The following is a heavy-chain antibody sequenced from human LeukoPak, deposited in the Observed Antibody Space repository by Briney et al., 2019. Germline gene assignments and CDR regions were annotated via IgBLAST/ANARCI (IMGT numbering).Heavy chain of an antibody. CDR2: ISSGSSYI. D-gene: IGHD1-26*01. Sequence: PGGSLRLSCAASGFSFSSFNMNWVRQAPGKGLEWVSSISSGSSYIYYADSVKGRFTISRDSAKNSLYLQMISLRAEDTAVYYCAREVGAPPFWGQGTLVTVSS. J-gene: IGHJ4*02. V-gene: IGHV3-21*01. CDR3: AREVGAPPF. CDR1: GFSFSSFN.